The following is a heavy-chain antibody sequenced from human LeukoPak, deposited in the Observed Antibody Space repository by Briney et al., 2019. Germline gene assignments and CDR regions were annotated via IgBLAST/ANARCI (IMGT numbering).Heavy chain of an antibody. Sequence: SETLSLTCTVSGGSISNSYWSWIRQPPGKGLEWIGYIYYSGSTNYNPSLNSRVTISVDTSKNQFSLKLSSVTAADTAVYYCARVGSGWFRFDYWGQGTLVTVSS. V-gene: IGHV4-59*01. CDR2: IYYSGST. J-gene: IGHJ4*02. CDR1: GGSISNSY. D-gene: IGHD6-19*01. CDR3: ARVGSGWFRFDY.